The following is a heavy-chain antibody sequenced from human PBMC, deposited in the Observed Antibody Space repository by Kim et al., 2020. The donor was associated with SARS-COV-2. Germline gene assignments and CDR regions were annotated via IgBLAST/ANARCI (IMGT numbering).Heavy chain of an antibody. CDR3: ARDPSFWFGEIPPYYYYGMDV. J-gene: IGHJ6*02. Sequence: ASVKVSCKASGYTFTRYGISWVRQAPGQGLEWMGWISAYNGNTNYAQKLQGRVTMTTDTSTSTAYMELRSLRSDDTAVYYCARDPSFWFGEIPPYYYYGMDVWGQGTTVTVSS. V-gene: IGHV1-18*04. CDR1: GYTFTRYG. D-gene: IGHD3-10*01. CDR2: ISAYNGNT.